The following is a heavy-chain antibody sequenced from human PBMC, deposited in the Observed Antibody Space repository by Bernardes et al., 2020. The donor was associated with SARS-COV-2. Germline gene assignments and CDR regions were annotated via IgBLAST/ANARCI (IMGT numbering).Heavy chain of an antibody. Sequence: GSLRLSCAASGLTVSSNYMTWVRQAPGKGLEWVSVIYRGGNTYYADSVKARFTISRDNSKNTLFLQMNSLRAEDTAVYYCARRLATGWHLDYWGQGSLVTVSS. CDR2: IYRGGNT. D-gene: IGHD6-19*01. J-gene: IGHJ4*02. V-gene: IGHV3-66*01. CDR1: GLTVSSNY. CDR3: ARRLATGWHLDY.